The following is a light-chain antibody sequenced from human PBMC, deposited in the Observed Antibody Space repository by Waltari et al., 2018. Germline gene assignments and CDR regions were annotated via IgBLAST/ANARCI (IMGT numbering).Light chain of an antibody. CDR3: SSYAGSSKGV. CDR2: AVS. CDR1: SSDVGNYKR. J-gene: IGLJ2*01. V-gene: IGLV2-23*02. Sequence: QSALTQPASVSGSPGQSITISCTGTSSDVGNYKRVSWYQQHPGKAPKLMSYAVSKRPSGVSDRFSGSKAGDMASLTSSGLQPEDEAEYFCSSYAGSSKGVFGGGTKVTVL.